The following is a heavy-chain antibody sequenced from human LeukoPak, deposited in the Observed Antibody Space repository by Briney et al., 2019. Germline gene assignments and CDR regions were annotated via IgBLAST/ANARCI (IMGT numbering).Heavy chain of an antibody. CDR1: GFTFSRYS. J-gene: IGHJ3*02. CDR3: ARLGSGATVGDTFDI. V-gene: IGHV3-21*01. CDR2: ISSTSSHI. D-gene: IGHD4-17*01. Sequence: GGSLRLSCAASGFTFSRYSMNWVRQAPGKGLEWVSSISSTSSHIYYADSMKGRFTISRENAKNSLYLQMNSLGVDDTAVYYCARLGSGATVGDTFDIWGQGTMVTVSS.